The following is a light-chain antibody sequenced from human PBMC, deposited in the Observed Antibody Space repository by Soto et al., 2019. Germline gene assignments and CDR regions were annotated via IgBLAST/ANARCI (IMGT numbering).Light chain of an antibody. CDR3: QQYNNWPPRT. V-gene: IGKV3-15*01. CDR1: QSVSSN. J-gene: IGKJ1*01. Sequence: EIVMTQSPATLSVSPGERATLSCRASQSVSSNLAWYQQKPGQAPRLLIYGASTSAAGIPARFSGSGSGTEFTQNNSSLQSEDFEVYSCQQYNNWPPRTFGEGKKVEIQ. CDR2: GAS.